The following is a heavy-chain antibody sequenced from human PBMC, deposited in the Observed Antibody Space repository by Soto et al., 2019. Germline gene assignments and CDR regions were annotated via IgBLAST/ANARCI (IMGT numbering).Heavy chain of an antibody. CDR2: IVVGSGNT. CDR1: GFTFTSSA. V-gene: IGHV1-58*01. J-gene: IGHJ5*02. CDR3: ARDPGHGDYDP. Sequence: GASLKVSCKASGFTFTSSAVQWVRQARGQRLEWIGWIVVGSGNTNYAQKLQGRVTMTTDTSTSTAYMELRSLRSDDTAVYYCARDPGHGDYDPWGQGTLVTVSS. D-gene: IGHD4-17*01.